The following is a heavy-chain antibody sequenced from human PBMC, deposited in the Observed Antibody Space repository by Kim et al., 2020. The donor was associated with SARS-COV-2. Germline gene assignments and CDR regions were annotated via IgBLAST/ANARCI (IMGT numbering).Heavy chain of an antibody. Sequence: SVTLSLTCAVYGGSFSGYYWSWIRQPPGKGLEWIGEINHSGSTNYNPSLKSRVTISVDTSKNQFSLKLSSVTAADTAVYYCARGRGGLSMIVVVKAYYYYYMDVWGKGTTLTVSS. CDR3: ARGRGGLSMIVVVKAYYYYYMDV. CDR1: GGSFSGYY. J-gene: IGHJ6*03. CDR2: INHSGST. V-gene: IGHV4-34*01. D-gene: IGHD3-22*01.